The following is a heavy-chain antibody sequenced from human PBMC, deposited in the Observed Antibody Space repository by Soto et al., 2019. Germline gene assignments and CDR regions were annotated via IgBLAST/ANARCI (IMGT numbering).Heavy chain of an antibody. CDR1: GFTFNIYG. Sequence: GGSLRLSCAASGFTFNIYGMHWVRQAPDKGLEWVALISYDGSNQYYADSVKGRFTIPRDNSKNTLFLQMNSLRADDTAVYYCAKDQASGQGSFDSWGQGTLVTVSS. CDR3: AKDQASGQGSFDS. CDR2: ISYDGSNQ. V-gene: IGHV3-30*18. J-gene: IGHJ4*02.